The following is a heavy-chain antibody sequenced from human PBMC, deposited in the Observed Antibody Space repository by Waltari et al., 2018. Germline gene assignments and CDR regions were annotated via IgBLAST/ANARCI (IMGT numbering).Heavy chain of an antibody. CDR3: AKGGGGTRDGMDV. D-gene: IGHD2-2*01. CDR2: IANSGTP. Sequence: QVQLQQSGPGLVKPSQTLTLICTVSGGSMTSEYSYWSWIRQHPGKGLEWIGFIANSGTPDNTPSLKSVVDMSIDTSKNQFSLKVNSVTAADTAVYYCAKGGGGTRDGMDVWGQGTTVTVSS. CDR1: GGSMTSEYSY. J-gene: IGHJ6*02. V-gene: IGHV4-31*01.